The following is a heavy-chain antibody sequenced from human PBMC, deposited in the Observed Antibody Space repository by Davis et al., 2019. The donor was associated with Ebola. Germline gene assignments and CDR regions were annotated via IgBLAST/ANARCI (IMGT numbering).Heavy chain of an antibody. V-gene: IGHV3-73*01. CDR1: GFTLSDST. Sequence: GGSLRLSCAASGFTLSDSTIHWVRQASGKGLEWVGRIRSKANSYATAYAASVKGRFTISRDDSKNTAYLQMNSLKTEDTAVYYCTREYGSGDYWGQGTLVTVSS. CDR2: IRSKANSYAT. CDR3: TREYGSGDY. J-gene: IGHJ4*02. D-gene: IGHD3-10*01.